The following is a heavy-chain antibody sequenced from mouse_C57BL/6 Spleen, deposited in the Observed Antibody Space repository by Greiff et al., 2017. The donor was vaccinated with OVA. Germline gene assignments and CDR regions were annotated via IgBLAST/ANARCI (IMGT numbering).Heavy chain of an antibody. D-gene: IGHD4-1*02. CDR3: TRDNWDDYFGC. J-gene: IGHJ2*01. CDR2: INYDGSST. Sequence: EVQLVESEGGLVQPGSSMKLSCTASGFTFSDYYMAWVRQVPEKGLEWVANINYDGSSTYYLDSLESRFIISRDNAKNILYLQMSSLKSEDTATYYCTRDNWDDYFGCWGQGTTLTVSS. CDR1: GFTFSDYY. V-gene: IGHV5-16*01.